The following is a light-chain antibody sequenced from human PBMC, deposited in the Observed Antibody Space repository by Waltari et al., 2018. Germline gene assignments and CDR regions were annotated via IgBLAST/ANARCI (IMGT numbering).Light chain of an antibody. CDR1: QSISSR. V-gene: IGKV1-5*03. Sequence: DIQMTQSPSTLSASVGDRVTITFRASQSISSRWAWYQQKPGKAPKLLIYKASSLESGVPTRFSGSGSGTEFTLTISSLQPDDFATYYCQQYNSYVTFGPGTKVDIK. CDR3: QQYNSYVT. J-gene: IGKJ3*01. CDR2: KAS.